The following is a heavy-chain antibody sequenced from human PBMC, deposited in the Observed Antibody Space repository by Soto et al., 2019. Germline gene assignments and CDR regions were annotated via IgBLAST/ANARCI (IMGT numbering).Heavy chain of an antibody. Sequence: PGRSLRLSCAASGFTFSTYGMHWVRQAPGKGLEWVAVISSDGSNKYYADSVKGRFTISRDNSKNTLYLQMNSSRAEDTAVYYCAKAAVEGWDYYYYGLDVWGQGTTVTVSS. D-gene: IGHD6-19*01. CDR3: AKAAVEGWDYYYYGLDV. J-gene: IGHJ6*02. CDR1: GFTFSTYG. CDR2: ISSDGSNK. V-gene: IGHV3-30*18.